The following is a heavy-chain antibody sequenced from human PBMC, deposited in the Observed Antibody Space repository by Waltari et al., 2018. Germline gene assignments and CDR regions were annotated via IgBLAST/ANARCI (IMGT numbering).Heavy chain of an antibody. J-gene: IGHJ3*01. CDR1: VVSITSTRHY. CDR3: ATDIGASVGTAAFDV. CDR2: VSYSGTT. D-gene: IGHD1-1*01. Sequence: QLQLQESGPRLVRPSETLSLICRVSVVSITSTRHYWAWIRQSPGQGLAWIGTVSYSGTTYISPSLKGRVSVSRDTSKNQVSLILGSVTAADMAVYYCATDIGASVGTAAFDVWGQGTMVTVSS. V-gene: IGHV4-39*02.